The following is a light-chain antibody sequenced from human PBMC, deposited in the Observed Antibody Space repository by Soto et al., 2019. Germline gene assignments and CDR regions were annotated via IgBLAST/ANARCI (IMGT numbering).Light chain of an antibody. CDR2: EVS. Sequence: DIQMTHSASSLSASVVDRVTITCRASQSIDSWLAWYQQEPGRAPKLLLYEVSSLQSGVPPRFSGSGSGTEFTLTITSLQPGDFATYYCQQYNGYPWTFGQGTKVDIK. CDR1: QSIDSW. CDR3: QQYNGYPWT. V-gene: IGKV1-5*01. J-gene: IGKJ1*01.